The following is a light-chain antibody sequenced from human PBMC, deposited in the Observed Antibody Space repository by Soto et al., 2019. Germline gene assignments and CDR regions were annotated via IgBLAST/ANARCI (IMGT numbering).Light chain of an antibody. CDR2: DVS. V-gene: IGLV2-14*01. J-gene: IGLJ1*01. CDR3: SSYTSSSTLP. Sequence: QSALTQPDSVSGSPGQSITISCTGTSSDVGCYNYVSWYQQHPGKAPKLMIYDVSNRPSGVSNRFSGSKSDNTASLTISGLQAEDEADYYCSSYTSSSTLPFGTGTKLTVL. CDR1: SSDVGCYNY.